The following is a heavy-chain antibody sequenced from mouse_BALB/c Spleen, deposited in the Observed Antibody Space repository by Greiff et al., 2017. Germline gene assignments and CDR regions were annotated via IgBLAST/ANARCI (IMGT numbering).Heavy chain of an antibody. J-gene: IGHJ3*01. D-gene: IGHD2-4*01. Sequence: EVKLVESGGGLVQPGGSLRLSCATSGFTFTDYYMSWVRQPPGKALEWLGFIRNKANGYTTEYSASVKGRFTISRDNSQSILYLQMNTLRAEDSATYYCARDEGDYGWFAYWGQGTLVTVSA. CDR2: IRNKANGYTT. CDR3: ARDEGDYGWFAY. V-gene: IGHV7-3*02. CDR1: GFTFTDYY.